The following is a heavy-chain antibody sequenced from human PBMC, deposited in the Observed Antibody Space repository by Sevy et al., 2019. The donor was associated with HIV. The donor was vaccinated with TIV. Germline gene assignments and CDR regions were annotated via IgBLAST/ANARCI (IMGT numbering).Heavy chain of an antibody. Sequence: ASVKVSCKVSGYALTKLSMHWVRQAPGKGLEWMGTFDPEDGKTIYAQKFQGRVTMTEDTSIDTAYMELSSLRSEDTAVFYCAITKDYYDNSGYPFDYWGQGTLVTVSS. CDR1: GYALTKLS. CDR3: AITKDYYDNSGYPFDY. V-gene: IGHV1-24*01. CDR2: FDPEDGKT. D-gene: IGHD3-22*01. J-gene: IGHJ4*02.